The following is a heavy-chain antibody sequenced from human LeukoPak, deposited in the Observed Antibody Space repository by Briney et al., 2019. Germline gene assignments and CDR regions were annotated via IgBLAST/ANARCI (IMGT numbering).Heavy chain of an antibody. CDR1: GASIGSTTYY. V-gene: IGHV4-39*01. CDR2: IYDGGST. J-gene: IGHJ3*02. Sequence: SETLSLTCTVSGASIGSTTYYWAWFRQPPGKGLEWIGNIYDGGSTHYNPSLKSRLTMSVDTSKNHFSLRLNFVTAADTAIYYCATHRRPGSGGYENAFEIWGQGTMVTVSS. CDR3: ATHRRPGSGGYENAFEI. D-gene: IGHD5-12*01.